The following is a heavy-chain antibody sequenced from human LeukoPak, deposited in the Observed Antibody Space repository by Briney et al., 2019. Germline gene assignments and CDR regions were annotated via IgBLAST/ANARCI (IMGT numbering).Heavy chain of an antibody. J-gene: IGHJ3*02. V-gene: IGHV3-30*18. D-gene: IGHD1-26*01. CDR3: AKDGGRYSGSSDI. CDR1: GFTFSNNG. Sequence: GGSLRLSCAASGFTFSNNGMHWVRQTPGKGLEWVAVISYDGSNKFYADSVKGRFTISRDNSKDTLYLQMNSLRAEDTAVYYCAKDGGRYSGSSDIWGQGTKVTVSP. CDR2: ISYDGSNK.